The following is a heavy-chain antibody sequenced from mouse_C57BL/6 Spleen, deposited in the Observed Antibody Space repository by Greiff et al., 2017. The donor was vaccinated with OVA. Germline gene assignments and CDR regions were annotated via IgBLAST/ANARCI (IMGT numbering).Heavy chain of an antibody. CDR1: GYTFTDYE. V-gene: IGHV1-15*01. Sequence: QVQLKQSGAELVRPGASVTLSCKASGYTFTDYEMHWVKQTPVHGLEWIGAIDPETGGTAYNQKFKGKAILTADKSSSTAYMELRSLTSEDSAVYYCTRELRPYYYAMDYWGQGTSVTVSS. CDR3: TRELRPYYYAMDY. D-gene: IGHD3-2*02. CDR2: IDPETGGT. J-gene: IGHJ4*01.